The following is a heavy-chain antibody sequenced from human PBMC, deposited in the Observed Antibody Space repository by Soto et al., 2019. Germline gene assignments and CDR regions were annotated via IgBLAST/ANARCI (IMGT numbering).Heavy chain of an antibody. CDR1: VVSISSGGYS. CDR3: AREELGGMDV. V-gene: IGHV4-30-2*01. J-gene: IGHJ6*02. Sequence: SETLSLTCAFSVVSISSGGYSCSWIRQPPGKGLEWIGYIYHSGSTYYNPSLKSRVTISVDRSKNQFSLKLSSVTAADTAVYYYAREELGGMDVWGQGTPVTLSS. D-gene: IGHD3-10*01. CDR2: IYHSGST.